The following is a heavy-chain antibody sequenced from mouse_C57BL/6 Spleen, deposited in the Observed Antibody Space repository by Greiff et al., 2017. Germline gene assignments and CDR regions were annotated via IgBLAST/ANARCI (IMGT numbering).Heavy chain of an antibody. CDR2: IYPGSGNT. D-gene: IGHD3-2*02. V-gene: IGHV1-81*01. CDR3: GRREDSSGSAMDY. CDR1: GYTFTSYG. Sequence: QVQLQQSGAELARPGASVKLSCKASGYTFTSYGISWVKQRTGQGLEWIGEIYPGSGNTYYNEKFKGKATLTADKSSSTAYMELRSLTSEDSAVXFCGRREDSSGSAMDYWGQGTSVTVSS. J-gene: IGHJ4*01.